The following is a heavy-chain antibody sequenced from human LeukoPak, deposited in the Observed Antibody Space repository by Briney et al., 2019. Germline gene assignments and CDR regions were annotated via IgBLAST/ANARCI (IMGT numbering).Heavy chain of an antibody. V-gene: IGHV4-30-4*01. D-gene: IGHD2-2*01. Sequence: SETLSLTCTVSDGSISSGDYYWSWIRQPPGKGLEWVGYIHHSGVSAYNPSLKSRVTMSADRSKKQFSLSLTSVTAADAAVYYCAREYCTSSRCYKEGFDYWGQGTLVIVSS. CDR1: DGSISSGDYY. CDR3: AREYCTSSRCYKEGFDY. J-gene: IGHJ4*02. CDR2: IHHSGVS.